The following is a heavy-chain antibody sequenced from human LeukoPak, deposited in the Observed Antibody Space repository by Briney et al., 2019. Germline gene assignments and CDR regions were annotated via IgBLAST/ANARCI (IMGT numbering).Heavy chain of an antibody. CDR2: ISGSGGSI. J-gene: IGHJ4*02. CDR1: GFTFSDYA. D-gene: IGHD5-24*01. CDR3: AKGGDGYNYYFDY. V-gene: IGHV3-23*01. Sequence: GGSLRLSCTASGFTFSDYAMSWVRQTPGKGLEWVSGISGSGGSIRYADSVKGRFIISRDNSKNTLYLQMNSLRAEDTAVYYCAKGGDGYNYYFDYWGQETLVTVSS.